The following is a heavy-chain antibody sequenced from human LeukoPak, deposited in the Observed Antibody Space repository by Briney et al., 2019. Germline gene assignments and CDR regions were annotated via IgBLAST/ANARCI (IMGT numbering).Heavy chain of an antibody. CDR1: GFTFSDYW. D-gene: IGHD3-10*01. V-gene: IGHV3-74*01. CDR2: INTDGSIT. CDR3: ARDRGPRTGFMVREAYDY. J-gene: IGHJ4*02. Sequence: GGSLRLSCAASGFTFSDYWIHWVRQAPGKGLVWVSRINTDGSITNYADSVKGRFSISRDNAKNTLYLQMSSLRAEGTAVYYCARDRGPRTGFMVREAYDYWGQGTLVTVSS.